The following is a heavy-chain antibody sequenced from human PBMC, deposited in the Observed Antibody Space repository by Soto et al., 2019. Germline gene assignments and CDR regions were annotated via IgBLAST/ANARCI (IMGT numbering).Heavy chain of an antibody. CDR2: IYYSGST. D-gene: IGHD3-3*01. CDR1: GDSMSSSDYY. Sequence: SSETLSLTCAVSGDSMSSSDYYWGWIRQPPGKGLEWIGSIYYSGSTYYNPSLQSRVAISVDTSKNQFSLQLKSVTAADTAIYYWGKRPFNKRIFNGGLKPPCLDFGGEGAPDPVS. CDR3: GKRPFNKRIFNGGLKPPCLDF. J-gene: IGHJ4*02. V-gene: IGHV4-39*01.